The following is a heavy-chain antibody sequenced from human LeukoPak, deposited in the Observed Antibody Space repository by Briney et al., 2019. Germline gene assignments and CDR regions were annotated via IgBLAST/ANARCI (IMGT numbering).Heavy chain of an antibody. CDR1: GGSISSGDYY. CDR3: ARVPESYGDYGGIVDY. Sequence: PSQTLSLTCTVSGGSISSGDYYWSWIRQPPEKGLEWIGYIYYSGSTYYNPSLKSRVTISVDTSKSQFSLKLSSVTAADTAVYYCARVPESYGDYGGIVDYWGQGTLVTVSS. D-gene: IGHD4-17*01. CDR2: IYYSGST. V-gene: IGHV4-30-4*08. J-gene: IGHJ4*02.